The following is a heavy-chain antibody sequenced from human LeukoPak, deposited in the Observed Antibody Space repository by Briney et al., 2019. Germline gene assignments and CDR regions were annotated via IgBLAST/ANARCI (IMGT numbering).Heavy chain of an antibody. CDR3: ARDGSFNWGGPYYFDY. CDR2: ISSSSSTI. Sequence: GGSLRLSCAASGFTFSSYSMNWVRQAPGKGLEWVSYISSSSSTIYYADPVKGRFTISRDNAKNSLYLQMNSLRAEDTAVYYCARDGSFNWGGPYYFDYWGQGTLVTVSS. CDR1: GFTFSSYS. J-gene: IGHJ4*02. D-gene: IGHD7-27*01. V-gene: IGHV3-48*01.